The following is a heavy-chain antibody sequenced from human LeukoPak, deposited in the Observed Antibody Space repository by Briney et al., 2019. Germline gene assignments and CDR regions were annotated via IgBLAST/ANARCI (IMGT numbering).Heavy chain of an antibody. CDR1: GFTFGDYA. J-gene: IGHJ4*02. D-gene: IGHD4-23*01. CDR3: TRDKSVVTAYYFDY. CDR2: FRSKAYGGTT. V-gene: IGHV3-49*03. Sequence: PGGSLRLSCTASGFTFGDYAMSWFRQAPGKGREGVGFFRSKAYGGTTEYAASVKGRFTISRDDSKSIAYLQMNSLKTEDTAVYYCTRDKSVVTAYYFDYWGQGTLVTVSS.